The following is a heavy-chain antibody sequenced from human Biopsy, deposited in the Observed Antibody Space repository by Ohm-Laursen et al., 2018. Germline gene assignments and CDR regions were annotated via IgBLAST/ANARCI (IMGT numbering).Heavy chain of an antibody. V-gene: IGHV4-59*11. CDR3: ARGSNEYGGLYFPH. CDR2: ISHTGYT. J-gene: IGHJ1*01. D-gene: IGHD4-23*01. CDR1: GGSFTGHY. Sequence: TLSLTCTVSGGSFTGHYWTWIRQPQGQGLEWIGHISHTGYTSYKSSLKSRVTISLDTSRKHFSLRLTSLAAADTAVYYCARGSNEYGGLYFPHWGQGTLVTVSS.